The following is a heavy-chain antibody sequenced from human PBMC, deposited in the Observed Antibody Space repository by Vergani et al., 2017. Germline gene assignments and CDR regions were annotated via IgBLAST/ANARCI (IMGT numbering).Heavy chain of an antibody. J-gene: IGHJ6*02. V-gene: IGHV3-13*04. CDR2: IGTAGDT. CDR1: GFTFSSYD. Sequence: EVQLVESGGGLVQPGGSLRLSCAASGFTFSSYDMHWVRQATGKGLEWVSAIGTAGDTYYPGSVKGRFTISRENAKNSLYLQMNSLRAGDTAVYYCARGEGGYYYYGMDVWGQGTTVTVSS. CDR3: ARGEGGYYYYGMDV.